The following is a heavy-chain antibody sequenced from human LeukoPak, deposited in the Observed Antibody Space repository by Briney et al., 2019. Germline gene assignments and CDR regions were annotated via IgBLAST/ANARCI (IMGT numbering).Heavy chain of an antibody. Sequence: ASETLSLTCVVSAGSISSGAYYWSWVRQHPGKGPEWIGYIYLSGGTDYNPSLKSRVSMSVDTSNDQFYLKLTSVTAADTAVYYCATTPVAVAGLYFDSWGQGTLVTVSS. J-gene: IGHJ4*02. CDR3: ATTPVAVAGLYFDS. CDR2: IYLSGGT. D-gene: IGHD6-19*01. CDR1: AGSISSGAYY. V-gene: IGHV4-31*11.